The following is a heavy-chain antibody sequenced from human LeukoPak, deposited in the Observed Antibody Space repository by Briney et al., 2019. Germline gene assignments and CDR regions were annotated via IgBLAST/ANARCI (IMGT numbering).Heavy chain of an antibody. Sequence: SVKVSCKASGGSFSNYAISWVRQAPGQGLKWMGGIVPILSTTNYARKFQGRVTMTAGESTSTAYMELSSLRSDDTAVYYCARGPPPYTEGDLFYYYGLDVWGQGALVTVSS. CDR2: IVPILSTT. V-gene: IGHV1-69*13. CDR1: GGSFSNYA. J-gene: IGHJ6*02. CDR3: ARGPPPYTEGDLFYYYGLDV. D-gene: IGHD3-16*01.